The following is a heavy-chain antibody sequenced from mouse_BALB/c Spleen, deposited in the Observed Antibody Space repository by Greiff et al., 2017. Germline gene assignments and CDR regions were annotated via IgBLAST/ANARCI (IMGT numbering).Heavy chain of an antibody. CDR3: ARGTLLRLEFAY. CDR1: GFTFSSYA. D-gene: IGHD1-2*01. V-gene: IGHV5-6-5*01. CDR2: ISSGGST. Sequence: EVKVVESGGGLVKPGGSLKLSCAASGFTFSSYAMSWVRQTPEKRLEWVASISSGGSTYYPDSVKGRFTISRDNARNILYLQMSSLRSEDTAMYYCARGTLLRLEFAYWGQGTLVTVSA. J-gene: IGHJ3*01.